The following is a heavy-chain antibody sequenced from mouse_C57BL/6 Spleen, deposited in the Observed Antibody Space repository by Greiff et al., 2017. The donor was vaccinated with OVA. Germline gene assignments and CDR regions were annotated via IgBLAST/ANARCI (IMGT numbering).Heavy chain of an antibody. J-gene: IGHJ2*01. CDR2: IDPENGDT. V-gene: IGHV14-4*01. D-gene: IGHD2-3*01. CDR3: TTGGYYEGVYIDD. Sequence: VQLQQSGAELVRPGASVKLSCTASGFNIKDDYMHWVKQRPEPGLEWIGWIDPENGDTEYASKFQGMATITADTSSNTAYLKLSSLTSEDTAGDYCTTGGYYEGVYIDDWGQGTTLTVSS. CDR1: GFNIKDDY.